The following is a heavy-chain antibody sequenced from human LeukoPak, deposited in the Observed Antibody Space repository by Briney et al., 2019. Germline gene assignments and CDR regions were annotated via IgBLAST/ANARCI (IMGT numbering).Heavy chain of an antibody. CDR2: MNPNSGNT. J-gene: IGHJ6*03. CDR1: GYTFTTFD. V-gene: IGHV1-8*02. D-gene: IGHD4-17*01. Sequence: ASVKVSCKASGYTFTTFDINWVRQATGQGLEWMGWMNPNSGNTGYAQRFQGRVTMTRNTSISTAYMELSSLRSEDTAVYYCARDYAWRKTLDYGDYESGPGGYYYYMDVWGKGTTVTVSS. CDR3: ARDYAWRKTLDYGDYESGPGGYYYYMDV.